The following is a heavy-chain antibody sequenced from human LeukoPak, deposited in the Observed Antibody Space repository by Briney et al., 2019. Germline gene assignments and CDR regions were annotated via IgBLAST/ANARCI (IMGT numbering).Heavy chain of an antibody. CDR2: ISYDGSNK. Sequence: GRSLRLSCAASGFTFSSYGMHWVRQAPGKGLEWVVVISYDGSNKYYADSVKGRFTISRDNSKNTLYLQMNSLRAEDTAVYYCAKDARYCSSTSCYSFDYWGQGTLVTVSS. J-gene: IGHJ4*02. CDR1: GFTFSSYG. CDR3: AKDARYCSSTSCYSFDY. V-gene: IGHV3-30*18. D-gene: IGHD2-2*02.